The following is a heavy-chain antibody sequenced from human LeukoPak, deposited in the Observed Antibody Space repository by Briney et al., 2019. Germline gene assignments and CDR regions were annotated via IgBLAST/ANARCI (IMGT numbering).Heavy chain of an antibody. Sequence: GESLKIPCKGSGYSFASYWIGWVRQMPGKGLEWMGIIYPGDSDTRYSPSFQGQVTISADKSISTAYLQWSSLKASDTAMYYCARHPYPAYFDYWGQGTLVTVSS. CDR1: GYSFASYW. CDR3: ARHPYPAYFDY. J-gene: IGHJ4*02. V-gene: IGHV5-51*01. CDR2: IYPGDSDT.